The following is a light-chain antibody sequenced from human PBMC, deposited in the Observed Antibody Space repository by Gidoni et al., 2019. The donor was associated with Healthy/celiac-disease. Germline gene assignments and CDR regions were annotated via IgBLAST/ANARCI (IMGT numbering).Light chain of an antibody. J-gene: IGKJ1*01. CDR1: QSVSSN. V-gene: IGKV3-15*01. CDR3: QQYNNWPRT. Sequence: EIVMTQSPATLSVSTGERATLSCRASQSVSSNLAWYQQKPGHAPRLLIYGASTRATGIPTRFSGSGSGTEFTLTISSLQSEDFAVYYCQQYNNWPRTFGQGTKVEIK. CDR2: GAS.